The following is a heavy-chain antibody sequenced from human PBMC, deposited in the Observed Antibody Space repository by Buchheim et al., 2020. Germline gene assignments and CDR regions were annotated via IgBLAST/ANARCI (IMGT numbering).Heavy chain of an antibody. V-gene: IGHV3-23*01. D-gene: IGHD3-10*01. CDR1: GFTFSSYA. CDR3: AEAIRASDY. Sequence: EVQLLESGGGLVQPGGSLRLSCAASGFTFSSYAMSWVRQVPGKGLEWVSSISDSGVTTSFADSVKGRFTIPSDNSKNTLYLQMNSLRAEDTAVYYCAEAIRASDYWGQGTL. CDR2: ISDSGVTT. J-gene: IGHJ4*02.